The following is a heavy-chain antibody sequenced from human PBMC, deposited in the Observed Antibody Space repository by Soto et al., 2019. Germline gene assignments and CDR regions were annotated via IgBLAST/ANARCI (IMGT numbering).Heavy chain of an antibody. J-gene: IGHJ6*02. CDR1: GGSINNGYW. V-gene: IGHV4-4*02. Sequence: QMHLQESGPGLVKPSETLSLTCGVSGGSINNGYWWTWVRQPPGKGLEWIGEKHHSGSTNYNLSLKSRVSISLDKSKNQFSLILSSVTAADTAVYYCAYSSGWWRLDVWGQGTTVTVSS. CDR3: AYSSGWWRLDV. CDR2: KHHSGST. D-gene: IGHD6-19*01.